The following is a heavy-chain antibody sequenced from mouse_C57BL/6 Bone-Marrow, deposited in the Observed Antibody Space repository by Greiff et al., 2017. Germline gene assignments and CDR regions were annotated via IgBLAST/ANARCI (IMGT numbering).Heavy chain of an antibody. CDR1: GYTFTSYG. Sequence: QVHVKQSGAELARPGASVKLSCKASGYTFTSYGISWVKQRTGQGLEWIGEIYPRSGNTYYNEKFKGKATLTADKSSSTAYMELRSLTSEDSAVYFCAREWLLWYFDYWGTGTTVTVSS. D-gene: IGHD2-3*01. CDR3: AREWLLWYFDY. J-gene: IGHJ1*03. V-gene: IGHV1-81*01. CDR2: IYPRSGNT.